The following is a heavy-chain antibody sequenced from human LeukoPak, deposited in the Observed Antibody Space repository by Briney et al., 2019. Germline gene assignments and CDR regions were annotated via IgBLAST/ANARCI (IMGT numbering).Heavy chain of an antibody. CDR1: GYTFTSYG. CDR2: IIPIFGTA. D-gene: IGHD2-15*01. Sequence: SVKVSCKASGYTFTSYGISWVRQAPGQGLEWMGGIIPIFGTANYAQKLQGRVTITADESTSTAYMELSSLRSEDTAVYYCALLSPSSRALLSNYYYYGMDVWGQGTTVTVSS. CDR3: ALLSPSSRALLSNYYYYGMDV. J-gene: IGHJ6*02. V-gene: IGHV1-69*13.